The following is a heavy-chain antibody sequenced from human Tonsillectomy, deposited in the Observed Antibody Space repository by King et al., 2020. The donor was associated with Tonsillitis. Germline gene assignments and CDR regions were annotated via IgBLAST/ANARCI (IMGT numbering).Heavy chain of an antibody. CDR3: GREYWGAFDI. CDR1: GFTFRDYY. CDR2: INPMWTKT. J-gene: IGHJ3*02. V-gene: IGHV3-11*06. Sequence: QVQRVESGGGLVKPGGSLRLSCAASGFTFRDYYMSWIRQAPGKGLEWMSLINPMWTKTNYVDSVRGRFTISQNNATNSMILQMNSLRVEDTGVYYCGREYWGAFDIWGQGTMVTVSS. D-gene: IGHD2-8*02.